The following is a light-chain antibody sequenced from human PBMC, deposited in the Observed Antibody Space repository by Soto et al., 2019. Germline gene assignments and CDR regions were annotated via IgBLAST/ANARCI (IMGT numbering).Light chain of an antibody. CDR2: DAS. CDR3: QQYGTSFT. J-gene: IGKJ3*01. Sequence: EIVLTQSPGTLSLSPGERATLSCRASQSVSSSYLAWYQQKPGQAPRLLIYDASSRATGIPDRFSGSGSGTDFTLTISRLEPEDFAVYYCQQYGTSFTFGPGTKVEFK. V-gene: IGKV3-20*01. CDR1: QSVSSSY.